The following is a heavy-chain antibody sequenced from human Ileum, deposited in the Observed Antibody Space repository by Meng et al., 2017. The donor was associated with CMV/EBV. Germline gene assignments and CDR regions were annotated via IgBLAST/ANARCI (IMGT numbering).Heavy chain of an antibody. J-gene: IGHJ4*02. V-gene: IGHV3-74*01. D-gene: IGHD2-8*01. CDR3: GRERWAMGDF. CDR2: IKNDGSIR. Sequence: EVQLVESXGGLVQPGGALRLSCAAAGFTCRDYWMVWVRQAPGKGLVWVSRIKNDGSIRDYADSVKGRFTISRDNAQNTVFLQMNSLTVEDTAVYYCGRERWAMGDFGGQGTLVTVSS. CDR1: GFTCRDYW.